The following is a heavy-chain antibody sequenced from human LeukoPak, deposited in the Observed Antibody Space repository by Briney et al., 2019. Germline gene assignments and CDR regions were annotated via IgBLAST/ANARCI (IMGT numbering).Heavy chain of an antibody. J-gene: IGHJ4*02. CDR3: ARDRTYGGNSGFDY. CDR2: IYTTGST. D-gene: IGHD4-23*01. V-gene: IGHV4-4*07. Sequence: SETLSLTCTVSGVTISSYYWSWVRQPAGKGLEWIGRIYTTGSTNYNPSLKSRVTISVDTSKNQFSLNLTSVTAADTAVYYCARDRTYGGNSGFDYWGRGTLVTVSS. CDR1: GVTISSYY.